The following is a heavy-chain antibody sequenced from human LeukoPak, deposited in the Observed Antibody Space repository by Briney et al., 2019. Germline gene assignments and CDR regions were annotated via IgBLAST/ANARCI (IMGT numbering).Heavy chain of an antibody. CDR1: GFTFSSYA. D-gene: IGHD5-18*01. Sequence: GGSLRLSCAASGFTFSSYAMSWVRQAPGKGLEWVSAISGSGGSTYYADSVKGRFTISRDNSKNTLYLQMNSLRAEDTAVYYCARGSGYNYGFPDYWGQGTLVTVSS. CDR3: ARGSGYNYGFPDY. CDR2: ISGSGGST. J-gene: IGHJ4*01. V-gene: IGHV3-23*01.